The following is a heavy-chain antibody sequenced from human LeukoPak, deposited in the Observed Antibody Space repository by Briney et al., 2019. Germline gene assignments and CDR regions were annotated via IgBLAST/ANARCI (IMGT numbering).Heavy chain of an antibody. D-gene: IGHD6-13*01. CDR1: GGSVSSGSYY. J-gene: IGHJ4*02. Sequence: SETLSLTCTVSGGSVSSGSYYWSWLRQPPGKGLEWIGYIYYSGSTNYNPSLKSRVTISVDTSKNQFSLKLSSVTAADTAVYYRARAIAAAGTDYWGQGTLVTVSS. V-gene: IGHV4-61*01. CDR3: ARAIAAAGTDY. CDR2: IYYSGST.